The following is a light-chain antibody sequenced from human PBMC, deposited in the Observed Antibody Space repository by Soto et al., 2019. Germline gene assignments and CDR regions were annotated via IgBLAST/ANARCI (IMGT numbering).Light chain of an antibody. CDR3: CSYAGSSFYV. Sequence: QSALTQVVSVSGSPGQSITISCTGTSSDVGTFNLVSWYQQHPGKAPRLMNEVIKRPSGVSNRFSGSKSGNTASLTISGLQAEDEADYDCCSYAGSSFYVFGTGTKVTVL. J-gene: IGLJ1*01. CDR1: SSDVGTFNL. CDR2: EVI. V-gene: IGLV2-23*02.